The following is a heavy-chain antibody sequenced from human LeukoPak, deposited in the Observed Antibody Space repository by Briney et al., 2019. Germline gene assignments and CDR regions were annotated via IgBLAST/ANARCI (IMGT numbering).Heavy chain of an antibody. CDR2: MYSGGAI. V-gene: IGHV3-53*01. Sequence: GGSLRLSCAASGFLVSTNYMSWVSQAPGKGLEWVSVMYSGGAIHDADSVKGRFTSARDKSKNTLYLQMNSLRAEDTAMYFCARGHSSGNPDPFDAWGQGTLVIVSS. CDR1: GFLVSTNY. J-gene: IGHJ4*02. CDR3: ARGHSSGNPDPFDA. D-gene: IGHD6-19*01.